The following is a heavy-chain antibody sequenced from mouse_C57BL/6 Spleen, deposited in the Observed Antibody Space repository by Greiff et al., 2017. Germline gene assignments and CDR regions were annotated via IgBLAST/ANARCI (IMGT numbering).Heavy chain of an antibody. CDR3: ARSGEGYLDY. D-gene: IGHD3-2*02. CDR2: INPNYGTT. Sequence: LVESGPELVKPGASVKISCKASGYSFTDYNMKWVQQSNGKSLEWIGVINPNYGTTSYNQRFKGKATLTVDQSSSTAYMQLNSLTSEDSAVYYCARSGEGYLDYWGQGTTLTVSS. CDR1: GYSFTDYN. J-gene: IGHJ2*01. V-gene: IGHV1-39*01.